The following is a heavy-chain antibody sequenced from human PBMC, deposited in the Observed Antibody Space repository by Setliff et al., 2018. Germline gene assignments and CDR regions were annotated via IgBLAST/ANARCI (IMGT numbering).Heavy chain of an antibody. V-gene: IGHV4-4*02. D-gene: IGHD6-19*01. J-gene: IGHJ6*03. CDR2: IYHSGST. CDR1: GVSISSSNW. CDR3: VRTDYSDGRYSMDV. Sequence: PSETLSLTCAVSGVSISSSNWWSWVRQPPGKGLEWIGEIYHSGSTNYNPSLKSRVTIAVDKSKNQFSLKLSSVTAADTAVYYCVRTDYSDGRYSMDVWGKGTTVTVSS.